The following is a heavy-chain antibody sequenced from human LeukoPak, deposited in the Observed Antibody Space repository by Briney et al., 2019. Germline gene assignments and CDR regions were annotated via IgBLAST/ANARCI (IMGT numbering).Heavy chain of an antibody. J-gene: IGHJ6*02. CDR2: IKQDGREK. V-gene: IGHV3-7*01. D-gene: IGHD2-2*01. CDR3: ERESRPAAIPFYSHYAMDV. Sequence: GGSLRLSCAASGFTFSNHWMSWVRQPPGRGLEWVANIKQDGREKYYVDSVKGRLTISRDNAKNSLNLQMNSLRTDETAAYYCERESRPAAIPFYSHYAMDVWGQGSTVTVSS. CDR1: GFTFSNHW.